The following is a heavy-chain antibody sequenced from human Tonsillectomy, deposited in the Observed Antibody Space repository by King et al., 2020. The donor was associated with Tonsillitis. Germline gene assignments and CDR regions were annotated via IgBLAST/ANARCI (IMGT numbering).Heavy chain of an antibody. CDR1: GYTFTSYG. J-gene: IGHJ4*02. Sequence: QLVQSGAEVKKPGASVKVSCKASGYTFTSYGISWVRQAPGQGFEWMGWISAYNGNTNYAQKLQGRVTMTTDTSTRTAYMELRSLRSDDTAVYYCARVSTGTTSAPFDYWGQGTLVTVSS. CDR3: ARVSTGTTSAPFDY. V-gene: IGHV1-18*01. D-gene: IGHD1-7*01. CDR2: ISAYNGNT.